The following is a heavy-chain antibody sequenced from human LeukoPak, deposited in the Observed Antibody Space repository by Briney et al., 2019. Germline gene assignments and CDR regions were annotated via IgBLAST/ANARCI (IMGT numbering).Heavy chain of an antibody. J-gene: IGHJ4*02. V-gene: IGHV4-39*01. CDR1: GGSISSGDYY. CDR2: IYYSGST. Sequence: SETLSLTCTVSGGSISSGDYYWSWIRQPPGKGLEWIGSIYYSGSTYYNPSLKSRVTISVDTSKNQFSLKLSSVTAADTAVYYCARRGSGWETYYFDYWGQGTLVTVSS. CDR3: ARRGSGWETYYFDY. D-gene: IGHD6-19*01.